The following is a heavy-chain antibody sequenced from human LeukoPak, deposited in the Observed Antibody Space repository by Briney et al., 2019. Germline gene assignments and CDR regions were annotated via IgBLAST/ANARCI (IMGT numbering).Heavy chain of an antibody. J-gene: IGHJ6*03. V-gene: IGHV4-4*07. CDR1: DGSISSYY. Sequence: SETLSLTCSVSDGSISSYYWSWIRQPAGKGLEWIGHIYTSGSTYYNPSLKSRVTMSVDTSKNQFSLKLSSVTAADTAMYYCARDKTQGYYYYNYVDVWGKGTTVTVSS. CDR2: IYTSGST. CDR3: ARDKTQGYYYYNYVDV.